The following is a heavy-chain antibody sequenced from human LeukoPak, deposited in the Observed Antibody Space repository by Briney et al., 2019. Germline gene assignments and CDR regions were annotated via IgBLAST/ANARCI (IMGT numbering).Heavy chain of an antibody. D-gene: IGHD6-13*01. CDR2: IRSKAYGGTT. Sequence: GGSLRLSCTASGFTFGDYAMSWVRQAPGKGLEWVGFIRSKAYGGTTEYAASVKGRFTISRDDSKSMAYLQMNSLKTEDTAVYYCTRAGYSSSWYDYWGQGTLVTVSS. J-gene: IGHJ4*02. CDR3: TRAGYSSSWYDY. V-gene: IGHV3-49*04. CDR1: GFTFGDYA.